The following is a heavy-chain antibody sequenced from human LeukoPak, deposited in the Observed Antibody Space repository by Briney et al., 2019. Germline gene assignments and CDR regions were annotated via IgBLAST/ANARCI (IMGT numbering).Heavy chain of an antibody. CDR3: AAGPSAFRYYYYMDV. CDR1: GGSFSGYY. CDR2: INHSGST. V-gene: IGHV4-34*01. D-gene: IGHD6-13*01. Sequence: SSETLSLTCAVSGGSFSGYYWNWIRQPPGKGLEWIGEINHSGSTNYNPSLESRVTISVDTSENQFSLKVNSVTAADTAVYYCAAGPSAFRYYYYMDVWGKGTTVTVSS. J-gene: IGHJ6*03.